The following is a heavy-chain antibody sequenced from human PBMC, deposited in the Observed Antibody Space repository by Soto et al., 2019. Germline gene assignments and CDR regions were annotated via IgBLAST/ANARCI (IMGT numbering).Heavy chain of an antibody. D-gene: IGHD3-9*01. V-gene: IGHV4-59*01. J-gene: IGHJ4*02. CDR2: IYYSGST. CDR3: ASAPGYDILTGYSPFDY. CDR1: GGSISSYY. Sequence: SETLSLTCTVSGGSISSYYWSWIRQPPGKGLEWIGYIYYSGSTNYNPSLKSRVTISVDTSKNQFSLKLSSVTAADTAVYYCASAPGYDILTGYSPFDYWGQGTLVTVSS.